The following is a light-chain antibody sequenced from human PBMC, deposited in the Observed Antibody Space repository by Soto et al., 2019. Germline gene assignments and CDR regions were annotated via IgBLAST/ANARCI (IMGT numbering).Light chain of an antibody. CDR3: QQYNSYSWT. CDR2: MAS. CDR1: QSISPW. V-gene: IGKV1-5*03. J-gene: IGKJ1*01. Sequence: DIQMTQSPSTLSASVGGRVTITCRASQSISPWLAWYQQKPGKAPKLLIYMASSLESGVPSRFSGSGSGTEFTLTISSLQPDDFATYYCQQYNSYSWTFGQGTKVEIK.